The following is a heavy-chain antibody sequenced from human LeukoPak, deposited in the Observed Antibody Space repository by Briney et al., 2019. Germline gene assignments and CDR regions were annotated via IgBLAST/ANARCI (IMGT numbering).Heavy chain of an antibody. D-gene: IGHD3-10*01. V-gene: IGHV3-30*18. CDR2: ISSDGSDK. J-gene: IGHJ4*02. CDR3: AKGVRGVIAYYFDF. CDR1: GFIFSSYV. Sequence: GGSLRLSCAASGFIFSSYVMHWVRQAPGKGLEWVAVISSDGSDKYYADSGKGRFTISRVNSKNQLYLQINNLRTEDTAVYYCAKGVRGVIAYYFDFWGQGTLVTVSS.